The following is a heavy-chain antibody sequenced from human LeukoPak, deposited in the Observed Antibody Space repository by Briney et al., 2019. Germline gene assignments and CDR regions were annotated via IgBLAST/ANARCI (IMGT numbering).Heavy chain of an antibody. CDR2: ISGSGGST. CDR3: AKDQGGYSGYDAPYYFDY. D-gene: IGHD5-12*01. CDR1: GFTFGSYA. V-gene: IGHV3-23*01. Sequence: GGSLRLSCAASGFTFGSYAMSWVRQAPGKGLEWVSTISGSGGSTYYADSVKGRFTISRDNSKNTLYLQMNSLRAEDTAVYYCAKDQGGYSGYDAPYYFDYWGQGTLVTVSS. J-gene: IGHJ4*02.